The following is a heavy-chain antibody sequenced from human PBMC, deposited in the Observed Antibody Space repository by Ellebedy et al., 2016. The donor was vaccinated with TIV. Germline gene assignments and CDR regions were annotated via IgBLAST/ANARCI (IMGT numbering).Heavy chain of an antibody. CDR3: ARVFRTDGFIDF. CDR2: ILSSGRT. CDR1: GDSISSSSYY. J-gene: IGHJ4*02. V-gene: IGHV4-39*01. Sequence: SETLSLTXTVSGDSISSSSYYWVWLRQPPGQGLEWIGSILSSGRTHYNPSLKSRVTMSVDTSKNQFSRRLSSVTAADTVVYDCARVFRTDGFIDFWGQGTLVTVSS. D-gene: IGHD5-24*01.